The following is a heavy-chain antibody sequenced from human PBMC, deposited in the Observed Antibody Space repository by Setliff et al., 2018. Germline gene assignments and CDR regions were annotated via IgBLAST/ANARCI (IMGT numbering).Heavy chain of an antibody. J-gene: IGHJ4*02. Sequence: PGESLKISCAASGFTFSNYDMHWVRQSPGKGLEWVSVIRSSGDTYYPGSVKGRFTISRDNAKKSLFLQMSSLRTGDTAVYFCARGGSSAWYGGGLDCWGQGTVVTVSS. CDR3: ARGGSSAWYGGGLDC. CDR1: GFTFSNYD. D-gene: IGHD6-19*01. V-gene: IGHV3-13*01. CDR2: IRSSGDT.